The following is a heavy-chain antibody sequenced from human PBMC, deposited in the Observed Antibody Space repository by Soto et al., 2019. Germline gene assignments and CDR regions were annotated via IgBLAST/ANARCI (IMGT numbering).Heavy chain of an antibody. CDR3: ALDKTVYDYVWGSYRYTYYYYVMDV. J-gene: IGHJ6*02. D-gene: IGHD3-16*02. CDR2: IIPIFGTA. CDR1: GGTFSSYA. V-gene: IGHV1-69*01. Sequence: QVQLVQSGAEVKKPGSSVKVSYKASGGTFSSYAISWVRQAPGQGLEWMGGIIPIFGTANYAQKFQGRVTITADESTSTAYMELSSLRSEDTAVYYCALDKTVYDYVWGSYRYTYYYYVMDVWGQGTTVTVSS.